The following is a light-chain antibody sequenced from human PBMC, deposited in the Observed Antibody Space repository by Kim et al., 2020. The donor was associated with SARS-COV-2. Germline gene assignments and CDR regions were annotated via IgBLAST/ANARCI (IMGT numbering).Light chain of an antibody. CDR3: QKSYSAPRT. V-gene: IGKV1-39*01. Sequence: DIQMTQSPSSLSASVGDRVTITCRASQSIRRYVNWYQHRSGEVPKLLIYGASNLQSGVPSRFSGSGSGTEFTLTISSLHPEDFATYYCQKSYSAPRTFGGGTKVDIK. CDR2: GAS. J-gene: IGKJ4*01. CDR1: QSIRRY.